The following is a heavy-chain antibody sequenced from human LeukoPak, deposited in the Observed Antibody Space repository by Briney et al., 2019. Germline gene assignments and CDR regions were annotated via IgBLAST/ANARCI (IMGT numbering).Heavy chain of an antibody. J-gene: IGHJ4*02. Sequence: ASVKVSCKASGYAFTSYRISWVRQAPGQGLEWMGWISVYNGNTNYAQKFQDRVTMTTDTSTNTAYMELRSLRSDDTALFYCARDSTWIQKSFDYWGQGTLVTVSS. CDR1: GYAFTSYR. V-gene: IGHV1-18*01. D-gene: IGHD5-18*01. CDR3: ARDSTWIQKSFDY. CDR2: ISVYNGNT.